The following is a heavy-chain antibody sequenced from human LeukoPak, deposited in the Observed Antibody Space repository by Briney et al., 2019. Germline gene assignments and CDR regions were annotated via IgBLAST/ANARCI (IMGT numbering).Heavy chain of an antibody. D-gene: IGHD6-13*01. J-gene: IGHJ4*02. CDR1: GFTFSSNY. V-gene: IGHV3-53*01. CDR2: IYSGGST. Sequence: GGSLRLSCAASGFTFSSNYMSWVRQAPGKGLEWVSVIYSGGSTYYADSVKGRFTISRDNSKNTLYLQMNSLRAEDTAVYYCAKFRFGSSWYLDYWGQGTLVTVSS. CDR3: AKFRFGSSWYLDY.